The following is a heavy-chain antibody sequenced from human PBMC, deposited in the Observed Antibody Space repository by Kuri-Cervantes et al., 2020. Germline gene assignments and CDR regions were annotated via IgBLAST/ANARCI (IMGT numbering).Heavy chain of an antibody. Sequence: GGSLRLSCAASGFTYSDYYMDWVRQAPGKGLEWISAIVASGGSTHYADSVKGRFTISRDNSKNSLYLQMNSLRAEDTAVYFCAKDQSRDYYDTSGYHYVDNFDGWGQGTLVTVSS. V-gene: IGHV3-23*01. J-gene: IGHJ4*02. D-gene: IGHD3-22*01. CDR1: GFTYSDYY. CDR3: AKDQSRDYYDTSGYHYVDNFDG. CDR2: IVASGGST.